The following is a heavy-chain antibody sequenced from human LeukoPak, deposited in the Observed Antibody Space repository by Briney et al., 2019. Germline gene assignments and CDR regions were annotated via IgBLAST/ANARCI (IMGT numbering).Heavy chain of an antibody. CDR2: ISYDGSKK. Sequence: GGSLRLSCVASGSTSRSYAMHWVRQAPGKGLEWVAVISYDGSKKYYADSVKGRFTISRDNSKNTLYVQMNSLRAEDTAVYYCARDSSPAPDGYNCHYWGQGTLVTVSS. V-gene: IGHV3-30-3*01. CDR1: GSTSRSYA. CDR3: ARDSSPAPDGYNCHY. J-gene: IGHJ4*02. D-gene: IGHD5-24*01.